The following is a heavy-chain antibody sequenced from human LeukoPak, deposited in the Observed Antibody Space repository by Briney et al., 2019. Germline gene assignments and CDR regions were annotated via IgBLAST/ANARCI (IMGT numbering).Heavy chain of an antibody. V-gene: IGHV3-48*03. J-gene: IGHJ5*02. CDR1: GFTFSSYE. Sequence: GGSLRLSCAASGFTFSSYEMNWVRQAPGKGLEGVSYISSSGSTIYYADSVKGRFTISRDNAKNSLYLQMNSLRAEDTAVYYCARTRNNWFDPWGQGTLVTVSS. CDR3: ARTRNNWFDP. CDR2: ISSSGSTI.